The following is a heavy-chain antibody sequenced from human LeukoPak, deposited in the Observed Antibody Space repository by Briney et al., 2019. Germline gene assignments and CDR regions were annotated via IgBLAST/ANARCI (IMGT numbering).Heavy chain of an antibody. J-gene: IGHJ1*01. CDR1: GLTFSSYS. D-gene: IGHD3-3*01. CDR2: ISSDGATT. V-gene: IGHV3-48*04. Sequence: GGSLRLSCAASGLTFSSYSMTWVRQAPGEGLQWVSYISSDGATTYYADSVKGRFIISRDNAKNSLFLQINSLRAEDTAVYYCAGSTLWSGILQYWGQGTLVTVSS. CDR3: AGSTLWSGILQY.